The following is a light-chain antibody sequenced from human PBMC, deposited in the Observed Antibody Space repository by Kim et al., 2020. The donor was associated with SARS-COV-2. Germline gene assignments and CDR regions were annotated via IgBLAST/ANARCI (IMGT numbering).Light chain of an antibody. CDR1: QTISSY. V-gene: IGKV1-39*01. CDR3: PQSYSTPKT. J-gene: IGKJ2*01. CDR2: AAS. Sequence: DIQMTQSPSSLSASVGDRVTITCRASQTISSYLNWFQQKPGKAPKLLISAASSLQSGVPSRFSGSGSGTDFTLTISSLQPEDFAAYYCPQSYSTPKTFGQGTNLEI.